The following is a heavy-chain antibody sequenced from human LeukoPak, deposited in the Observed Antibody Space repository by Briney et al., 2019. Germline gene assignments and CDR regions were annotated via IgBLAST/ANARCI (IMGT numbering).Heavy chain of an antibody. V-gene: IGHV3-66*01. CDR3: ASKKYGDPRGGYYYYYGMDV. CDR1: GFTVSGNY. Sequence: PGGSLRLSCAASGFTVSGNYMSWVRQAPGKGLEWVSVIYSGGSTYYADSVKGRFTISRDNSKNTLYLQMNSLRAEDTAVYYCASKKYGDPRGGYYYYYGMDVWGQGTTVTVSS. CDR2: IYSGGST. J-gene: IGHJ6*02. D-gene: IGHD4-17*01.